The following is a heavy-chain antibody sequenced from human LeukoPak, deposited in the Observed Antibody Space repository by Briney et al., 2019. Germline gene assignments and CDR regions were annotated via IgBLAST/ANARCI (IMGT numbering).Heavy chain of an antibody. D-gene: IGHD3-9*01. V-gene: IGHV3-15*01. Sequence: GGSLRLSCAASGFTFSNAWMSWVRQAPGKGLEWVGRIKSKTDGGTTDYAAPVKGRFTISRDDSKNTLYLRMSSLKTEDTAVYYCTSLRYFIGYNWFDPWGQGTLVTVSS. CDR3: TSLRYFIGYNWFDP. CDR1: GFTFSNAW. CDR2: IKSKTDGGTT. J-gene: IGHJ5*02.